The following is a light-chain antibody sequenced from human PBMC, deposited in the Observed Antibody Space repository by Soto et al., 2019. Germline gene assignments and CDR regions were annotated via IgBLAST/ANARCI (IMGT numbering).Light chain of an antibody. Sequence: DIQMTQSPSSLSASVGDRVTITCRASQAISNYLAWYQQKPGKVPKLLIYAASTLQSGVPSRFSGSGSGTDFTLTISSLQPEDVATYYCQKYNSALYTFGQGTKLVIK. CDR2: AAS. CDR3: QKYNSALYT. J-gene: IGKJ2*01. CDR1: QAISNY. V-gene: IGKV1-27*01.